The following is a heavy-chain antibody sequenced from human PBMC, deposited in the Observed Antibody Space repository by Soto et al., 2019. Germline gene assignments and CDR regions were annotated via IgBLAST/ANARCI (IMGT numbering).Heavy chain of an antibody. Sequence: SETLSLTCTISGGSISIFYWSWIRQPPGKGLEWIGYIYYSGSTNYNPSLKSRVTISVDTSKNQFSLKLSSVTAADTAVYYCARRYGVAFDIWGQGTMVT. J-gene: IGHJ3*02. CDR3: ARRYGVAFDI. CDR1: GGSISIFY. V-gene: IGHV4-59*08. CDR2: IYYSGST. D-gene: IGHD3-10*01.